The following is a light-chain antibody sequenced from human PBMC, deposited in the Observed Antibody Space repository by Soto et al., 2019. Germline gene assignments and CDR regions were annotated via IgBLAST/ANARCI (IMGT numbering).Light chain of an antibody. CDR1: QSVSSSY. CDR3: QQYGSSPWT. J-gene: IGKJ1*01. Sequence: EIVLTQSPGTLSLSPGERATLSCRASQSVSSSYLGWYQQKPGQAPRLLIYGASSRATGIPDRFSGSGSGTDFTLTISRLDREDFAVYYCQQYGSSPWTFGQGTKVEIK. CDR2: GAS. V-gene: IGKV3-20*01.